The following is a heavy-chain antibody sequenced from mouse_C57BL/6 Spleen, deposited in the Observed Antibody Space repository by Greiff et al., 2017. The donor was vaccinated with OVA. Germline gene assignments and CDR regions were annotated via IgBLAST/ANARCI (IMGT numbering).Heavy chain of an antibody. CDR2: INPNYGTT. Sequence: VQLQQSGPELVKPGASVKISCKASGYSFTDYNMNWVKQSNGKSLEWIGVINPNYGTTRYNQKFKGKATLTVDQSSSTAYMQLNSLTSEDSAVYDCARSLYSNYWYFCVWGTGTTVTVSS. V-gene: IGHV1-39*01. J-gene: IGHJ1*03. CDR3: ARSLYSNYWYFCV. CDR1: GYSFTDYN. D-gene: IGHD2-5*01.